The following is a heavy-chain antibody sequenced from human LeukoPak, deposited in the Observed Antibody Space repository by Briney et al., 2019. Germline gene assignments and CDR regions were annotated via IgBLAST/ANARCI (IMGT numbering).Heavy chain of an antibody. V-gene: IGHV4-31*03. Sequence: PSETLSLTCTVSGGSISSGGYYWSWIRQHPGKGLEWIGYIYGRGSTSYNPSLKSRVTISVDTSKNQFSLKLTSVTAADTAIYYCARDLGYFDWSQSYSNWGQGTMVTVSS. CDR3: ARDLGYFDWSQSYSN. CDR2: IYGRGST. D-gene: IGHD3-9*01. J-gene: IGHJ3*01. CDR1: GGSISSGGYY.